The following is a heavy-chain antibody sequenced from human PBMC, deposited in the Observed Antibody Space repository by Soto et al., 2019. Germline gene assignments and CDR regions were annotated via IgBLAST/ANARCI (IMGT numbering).Heavy chain of an antibody. Sequence: ASVKVSCKASGYTFTSYDIYWVRQATGQGREWMGWMNPNTGNSGYAQKFQGRVTMTSDTSISTAHMELSSLRSEDTAVYYCARRAETNGWNGFGADKYYFDFWGQGXLVTVYS. CDR2: MNPNTGNS. V-gene: IGHV1-8*01. D-gene: IGHD1-1*01. CDR1: GYTFTSYD. CDR3: ARRAETNGWNGFGADKYYFDF. J-gene: IGHJ4*02.